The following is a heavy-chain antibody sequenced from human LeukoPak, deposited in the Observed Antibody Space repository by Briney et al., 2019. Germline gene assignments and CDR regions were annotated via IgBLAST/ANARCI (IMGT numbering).Heavy chain of an antibody. D-gene: IGHD2/OR15-2a*01. Sequence: PSETLSLTCTVSGGSISSYYWSWIRQPPGKGLEWIGYIYYSGSTNSNPSLKSRVTISVDTSKNQFSLKLSSVTAADTAVYYCAREDVFRWFDPWGQGTLVTVSS. CDR2: IYYSGST. J-gene: IGHJ5*02. V-gene: IGHV4-59*01. CDR3: AREDVFRWFDP. CDR1: GGSISSYY.